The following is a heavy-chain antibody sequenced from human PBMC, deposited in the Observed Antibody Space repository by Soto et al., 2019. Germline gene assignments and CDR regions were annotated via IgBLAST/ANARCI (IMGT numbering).Heavy chain of an antibody. J-gene: IGHJ4*02. V-gene: IGHV3-9*01. CDR2: IGWNSYTI. CDR1: GFTFDNYA. CDR3: ARGYSGFGASSYFDY. Sequence: EVQLVESGGDLVQPGRSLRLSCAASGFTFDNYAMYWVRQAPGKGLEWVSGIGWNSYTINYADSVKGRFTISRDNAQNSLYPQMNSLRAEDTALYYCARGYSGFGASSYFDYWGQGTLVTVSS. D-gene: IGHD3-16*01.